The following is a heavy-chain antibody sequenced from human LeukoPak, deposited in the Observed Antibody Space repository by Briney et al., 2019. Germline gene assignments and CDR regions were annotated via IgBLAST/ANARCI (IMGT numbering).Heavy chain of an antibody. CDR3: ARHPSRSYYYDSSGYSAGSYGMDV. Sequence: GEPLKISCKGSGYSFTSYWIGWVRQMPGKGLEWVGVIYPGDSDTSYSPSFQGHVTISADKSISTAYLQWNSLKASDTAMYYCARHPSRSYYYDSSGYSAGSYGMDVWGQGTTVTVSS. CDR1: GYSFTSYW. CDR2: IYPGDSDT. V-gene: IGHV5-51*01. J-gene: IGHJ6*02. D-gene: IGHD3-22*01.